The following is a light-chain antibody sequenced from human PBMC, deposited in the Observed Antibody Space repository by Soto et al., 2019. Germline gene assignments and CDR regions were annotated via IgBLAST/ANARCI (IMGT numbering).Light chain of an antibody. J-gene: IGKJ4*01. CDR1: KGIINH. V-gene: IGKV1-9*01. Sequence: DIQLTQSPSFLSASVGDRVAITCRASKGIINHLAWYQHTPGRAPKLLIYSSSTFQTGVPSRFSGSGSGTEFPLTISSLQPEDFAGYYCQQLDRYPLTFGGGTKVE. CDR2: SSS. CDR3: QQLDRYPLT.